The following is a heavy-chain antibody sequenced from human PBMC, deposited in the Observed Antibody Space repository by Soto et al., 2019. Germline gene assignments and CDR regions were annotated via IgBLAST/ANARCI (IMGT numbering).Heavy chain of an antibody. CDR3: AKDSGLPDFGIVMHAFDV. J-gene: IGHJ3*01. V-gene: IGHV3-23*01. D-gene: IGHD3-3*01. CDR1: GFTFSSYA. Sequence: VGSLRLSCAASGFTFSSYAMWWVRQAPGKGPEWVLSISGSGDSTHSADSVRGRFTVSRDNSKNTLYLQMNSLRAEDTALYYCAKDSGLPDFGIVMHAFDVWGQGTMVTVSS. CDR2: ISGSGDST.